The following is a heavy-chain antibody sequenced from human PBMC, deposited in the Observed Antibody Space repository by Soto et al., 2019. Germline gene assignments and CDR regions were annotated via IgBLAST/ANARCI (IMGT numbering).Heavy chain of an antibody. CDR2: IYYSGST. V-gene: IGHV4-39*01. CDR3: ARHIEGLVRVEY. J-gene: IGHJ4*02. CDR1: GGSISSSSYY. D-gene: IGHD6-19*01. Sequence: QLQLQESGPGLVKPSETLSLTCTVSGGSISSSSYYWGWIRQPPGKGLEWIGSIYYSGSTYYNPSLDRRVTISVDTSKNQCSRKLRSVTAADTAVYYCARHIEGLVRVEYWCQGTLVTVSS.